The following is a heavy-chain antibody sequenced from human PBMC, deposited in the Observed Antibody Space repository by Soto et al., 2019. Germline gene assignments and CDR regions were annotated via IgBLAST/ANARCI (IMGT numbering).Heavy chain of an antibody. CDR3: ARGTSNYDILTGPPLTPGAYYGMDV. CDR2: ISYDGSNK. CDR1: GFTFSSYA. V-gene: IGHV3-30-3*01. J-gene: IGHJ6*02. D-gene: IGHD3-9*01. Sequence: QVQLVESGGGVVQPGRSLRLSCAASGFTFSSYAMHWVRQAPGKGLEWVAVISYDGSNKYYADSVKGRFTISRDNSKKTMYLQMNSLRAEDTAVYYCARGTSNYDILTGPPLTPGAYYGMDVWGQGTTVTVSS.